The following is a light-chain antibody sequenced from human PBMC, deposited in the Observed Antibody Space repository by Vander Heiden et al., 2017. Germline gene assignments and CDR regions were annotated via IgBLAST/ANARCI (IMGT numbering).Light chain of an antibody. Sequence: IGMAQSPSSVSPSVCAGVSITCRASQGISNWLAWYQLKPGKAPKFLIYAASSLQSGVPSRFSGSGSGTDFTLTIINLEPEDFATYYCQQDSSLPLTFGQGTRLEIK. CDR2: AAS. CDR1: QGISNW. J-gene: IGKJ5*01. CDR3: QQDSSLPLT. V-gene: IGKV1-12*01.